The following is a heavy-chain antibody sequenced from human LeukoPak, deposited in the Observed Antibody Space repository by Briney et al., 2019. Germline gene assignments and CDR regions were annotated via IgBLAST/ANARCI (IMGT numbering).Heavy chain of an antibody. D-gene: IGHD4-17*01. J-gene: IGHJ4*02. Sequence: GGSLRLSCAASGFSFSNYWMSWVRQAPGKGLEWVANIKQDGSAKYYVDSVKGRFTISRDNPKKSLYPQMNSLRVEDTAVYYCARDPLSPDYGDLDHWGQGTLVTVSS. CDR2: IKQDGSAK. CDR1: GFSFSNYW. CDR3: ARDPLSPDYGDLDH. V-gene: IGHV3-7*01.